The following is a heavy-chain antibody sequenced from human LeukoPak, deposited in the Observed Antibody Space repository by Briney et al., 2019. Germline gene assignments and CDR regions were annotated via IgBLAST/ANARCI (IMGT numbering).Heavy chain of an antibody. D-gene: IGHD4-17*01. Sequence: PGGSLRLSCAASGFTFTKYWMHWVRQAPGKGLVWVSRVNSDGSRTTYADSVKGRFTISRDNANNTLYLQMNSLTAEDTAVYYCAREGSVTNDYWGQGSLVIVSS. CDR1: GFTFTKYW. CDR2: VNSDGSRT. J-gene: IGHJ4*02. CDR3: AREGSVTNDY. V-gene: IGHV3-74*03.